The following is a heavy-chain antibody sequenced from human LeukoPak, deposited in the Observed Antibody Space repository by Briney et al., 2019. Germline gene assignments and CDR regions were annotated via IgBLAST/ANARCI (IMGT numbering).Heavy chain of an antibody. Sequence: GGSLRLSCAASGFTFSSYGMNWVRQAPGKGLEWLSYLSNTGNIHYAQSVKGRFTISRDNAKSSPYLQMDGLRAEDTAVYYCARRGDSPMIGDHWGQGILVTVAS. D-gene: IGHD3-10*02. V-gene: IGHV3-48*01. J-gene: IGHJ4*02. CDR2: LSNTGNI. CDR1: GFTFSSYG. CDR3: ARRGDSPMIGDH.